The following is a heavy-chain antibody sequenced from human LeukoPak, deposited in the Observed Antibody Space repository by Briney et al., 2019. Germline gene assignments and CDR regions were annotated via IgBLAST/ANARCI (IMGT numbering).Heavy chain of an antibody. CDR2: IYYSGST. Sequence: PSETLSLTCTVSGGSISSSSYYWGWIRQPPGKGLEWIGSIYYSGSTYYNPSLKSRVTISVDTSKNQFSLNLNSVTAADTAVYFCARGIAAAVVFGYWGQGTLVTVSS. V-gene: IGHV4-39*07. CDR1: GGSISSSSYY. CDR3: ARGIAAAVVFGY. D-gene: IGHD6-13*01. J-gene: IGHJ4*02.